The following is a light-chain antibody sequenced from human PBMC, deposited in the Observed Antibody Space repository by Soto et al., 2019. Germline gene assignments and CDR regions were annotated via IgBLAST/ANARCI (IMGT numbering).Light chain of an antibody. CDR3: QQYNSYSWT. CDR2: DAS. CDR1: QSISSW. Sequence: DIQMTQSPSTLSASVGDRVTITCRASQSISSWLAWYQQKPGKAPKLLIYDASSLESGVPSRFSGNGSGTEFTLTISSLQPDDFATYYCQQYNSYSWTFGQGTKVDIK. V-gene: IGKV1-5*01. J-gene: IGKJ1*01.